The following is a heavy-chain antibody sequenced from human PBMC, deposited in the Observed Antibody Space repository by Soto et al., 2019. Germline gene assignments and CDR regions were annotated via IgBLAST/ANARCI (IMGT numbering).Heavy chain of an antibody. J-gene: IGHJ4*02. CDR2: VYYSGST. CDR3: AGGRSGPDY. CDR1: GGSVSSGSYS. V-gene: IGHV4-61*01. Sequence: SETLSLTCTVSGGSVSSGSYSWSWIRQPPGKGLEWIGYVYYSGSTTYNPSLKSRVTISIDTSKNQFSLRLSSVTAADTAVHYCAGGRSGPDYWGQGTLVTVSS.